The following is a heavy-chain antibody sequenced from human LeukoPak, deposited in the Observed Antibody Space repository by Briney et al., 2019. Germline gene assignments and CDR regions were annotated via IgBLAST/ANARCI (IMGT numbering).Heavy chain of an antibody. J-gene: IGHJ5*02. V-gene: IGHV1-2*02. CDR1: GYTFTGYY. D-gene: IGHD2-2*02. CDR2: INPNSGGT. CDR3: ARDGGYCSGTSCYRGWFDP. Sequence: ASVKVSCKASGYTFTGYYMHWVRQAPGQGLEWMGWINPNSGGTNYAQKFQGRVTMTRDTSISTAYMELSRLRSDDTAVYYCARDGGYCSGTSCYRGWFDPWGQGTLVTVSS.